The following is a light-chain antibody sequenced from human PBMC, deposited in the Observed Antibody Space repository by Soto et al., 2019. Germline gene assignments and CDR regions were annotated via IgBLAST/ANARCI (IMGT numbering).Light chain of an antibody. J-gene: IGKJ1*01. CDR2: GAS. Sequence: DIELTQSPGTLSLSPGERVTLSCRASQTVRSGFVAWYQQKPGQAPRLLIYGASTRATGIPVRFSGSGSGTDFTLTISSLEPEDLAVYYCQHYGRSSWTFCQWTKVEIK. V-gene: IGKV3-20*01. CDR1: QTVRSGF. CDR3: QHYGRSSWT.